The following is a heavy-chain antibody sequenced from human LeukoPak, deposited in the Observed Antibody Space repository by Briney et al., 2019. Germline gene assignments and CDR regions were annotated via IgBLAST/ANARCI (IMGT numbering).Heavy chain of an antibody. CDR2: IIPIFGTA. V-gene: IGHV1-69*05. D-gene: IGHD6-6*01. CDR1: GYTFTSYG. J-gene: IGHJ4*02. CDR3: ARVSPYSSSSGAFDY. Sequence: SVKVSCKASGYTFTSYGISWVRQAPGQGLEWMGGIIPIFGTANYAQKFQGRVTITTDESTSTAYMELSSLRSEDTAVYYCARVSPYSSSSGAFDYWGQGTLVTVSS.